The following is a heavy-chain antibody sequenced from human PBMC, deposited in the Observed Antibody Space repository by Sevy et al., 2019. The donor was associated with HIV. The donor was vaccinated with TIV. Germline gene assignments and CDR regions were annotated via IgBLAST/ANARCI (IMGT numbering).Heavy chain of an antibody. D-gene: IGHD6-19*01. CDR1: GGTFSSYG. J-gene: IGHJ4*02. CDR2: IIPILGTV. CDR3: ARGGANGWYYFDY. Sequence: ASVKVSCKASGGTFSSYGISWVRQAPGQGLEWMGGIIPILGTVNYAQKFQGRVTFTADESTKTAYMKLSSLRSEDTAVYYGARGGANGWYYFDYWGQEPLVTVSS. V-gene: IGHV1-69*13.